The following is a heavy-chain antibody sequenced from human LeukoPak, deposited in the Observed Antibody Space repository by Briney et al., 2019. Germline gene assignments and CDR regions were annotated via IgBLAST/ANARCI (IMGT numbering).Heavy chain of an antibody. CDR2: IYHSGST. D-gene: IGHD1-26*01. V-gene: IGHV4-30-2*01. J-gene: IGHJ4*02. Sequence: PSQTLSLTCTVYCGSISSGGYYWSWIRQPPGKGLEWIGYIYHSGSTYYNPSLKTRVTISVDTSKIQFSLKLSSVTAADTAVYYCARHRSGTYYAWYYFDSWGQGTLVTVSS. CDR1: CGSISSGGYY. CDR3: ARHRSGTYYAWYYFDS.